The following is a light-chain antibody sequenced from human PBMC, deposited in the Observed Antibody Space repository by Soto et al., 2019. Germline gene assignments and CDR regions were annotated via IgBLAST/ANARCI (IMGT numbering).Light chain of an antibody. V-gene: IGKV1-5*01. J-gene: IGKJ1*01. CDR1: QNINNW. CDR2: DAS. CDR3: QQYNLA. Sequence: DIQMTQSPSTLSASVGDRVTITCRASQNINNWLAWYQHKPGKAPKILIYDASTLESGVPSRFSGSGSGTEFTLTISSLQPDDFATYYCQQYNLAFGQGTKVDI.